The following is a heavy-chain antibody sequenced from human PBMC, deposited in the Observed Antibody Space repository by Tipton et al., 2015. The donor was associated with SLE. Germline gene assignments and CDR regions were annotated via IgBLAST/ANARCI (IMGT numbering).Heavy chain of an antibody. D-gene: IGHD3-10*01. CDR3: ARGGSVRDYDSYGMDV. Sequence: TLSLTCAVYGGSFSGYYWSWIRQPPGKGLEWIGEITHSGSTNYNPSLKSRVTISVDTSKNQFSLKLSSVTAADTAVYYCARGGSVRDYDSYGMDVWGQGTRVTVSS. J-gene: IGHJ6*02. CDR2: ITHSGST. V-gene: IGHV4-34*01. CDR1: GGSFSGYY.